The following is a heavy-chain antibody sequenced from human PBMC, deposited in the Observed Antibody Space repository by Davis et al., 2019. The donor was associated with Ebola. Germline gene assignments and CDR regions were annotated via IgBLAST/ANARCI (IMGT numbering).Heavy chain of an antibody. Sequence: GESLKISCTGSGYSFTSYWIGWVRQMPGKGLEWMGIIYPGDSDTRYSPSFQGQVTISADKSISTAYLQWSSLKASDTAMYYCARHYCSGGSCYSGGYYYYYDMDVWGQGTTVTVSS. J-gene: IGHJ6*02. CDR2: IYPGDSDT. CDR1: GYSFTSYW. CDR3: ARHYCSGGSCYSGGYYYYYDMDV. D-gene: IGHD2-15*01. V-gene: IGHV5-51*01.